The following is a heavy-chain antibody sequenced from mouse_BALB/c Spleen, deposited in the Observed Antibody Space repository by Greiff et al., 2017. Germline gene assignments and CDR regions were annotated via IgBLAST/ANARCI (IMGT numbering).Heavy chain of an antibody. CDR3: ARLYYGSSPWFAY. CDR2: IDPANGNT. J-gene: IGHJ3*01. Sequence: DVKLVESGAELVKPGASVKLSCTASGFNIKDTYMHWVKQRPEQGLEWIGRIDPANGNTKYDPKFQGKATITADTSSNTAYLQLSSLTSEDTAVYYCARLYYGSSPWFAYWGQGTLVTVSA. V-gene: IGHV14-3*02. D-gene: IGHD1-1*01. CDR1: GFNIKDTY.